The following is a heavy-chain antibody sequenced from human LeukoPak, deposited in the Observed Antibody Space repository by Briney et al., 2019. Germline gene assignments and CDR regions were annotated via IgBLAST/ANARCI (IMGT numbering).Heavy chain of an antibody. CDR2: VHDSGDRT. J-gene: IGHJ4*02. Sequence: GGSLRLSCAASGFTFSNFAMSWVRQAPGKGLEWVATVHDSGDRTYYADSVKGRFTISRDNSENTLYLQMNSLRAGDTALYYCAKHPASFYTSLHYWGQGALVTVSS. CDR1: GFTFSNFA. V-gene: IGHV3-23*01. D-gene: IGHD5/OR15-5a*01. CDR3: AKHPASFYTSLHY.